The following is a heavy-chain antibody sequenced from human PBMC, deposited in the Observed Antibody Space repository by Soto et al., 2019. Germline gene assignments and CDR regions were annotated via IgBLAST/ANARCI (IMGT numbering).Heavy chain of an antibody. Sequence: PGESLKISCKGSGYSFTSYWISWVGQMPGKGLKWMGRIDPSDSYTNYSPSFQGHVTISSDKSVCSAFLQLRSLKASEFDMYYCSRLGVTFFGVVISEYYYYGMDVWGKGTTVTVSS. CDR3: SRLGVTFFGVVISEYYYYGMDV. CDR2: IDPSDSYT. J-gene: IGHJ6*04. CDR1: GYSFTSYW. D-gene: IGHD3-3*01. V-gene: IGHV5-10-1*01.